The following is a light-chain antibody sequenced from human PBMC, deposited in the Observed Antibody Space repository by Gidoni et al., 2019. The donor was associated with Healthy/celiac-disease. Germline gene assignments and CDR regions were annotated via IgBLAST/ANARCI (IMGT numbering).Light chain of an antibody. CDR3: QQSYSTLFT. Sequence: DIQIPQSPSSLSASVGDRVTITCRASQSISSYLNWYQQKPGKAPKLLIYAASSLQSGVPSRFSGSGSGTDFTLTISSLQPEDFATYYCQQSYSTLFTFGPGTKVDIK. CDR1: QSISSY. J-gene: IGKJ3*01. V-gene: IGKV1-39*01. CDR2: AAS.